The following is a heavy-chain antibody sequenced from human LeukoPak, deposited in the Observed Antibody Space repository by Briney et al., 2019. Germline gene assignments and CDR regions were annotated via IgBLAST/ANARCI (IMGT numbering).Heavy chain of an antibody. D-gene: IGHD6-13*01. J-gene: IGHJ6*02. Sequence: DSVKGRFTISRDNAKNSLFLQMNTLRAEDTAVYYCARDPTPYSSRSGVWGQGTTVTVSS. V-gene: IGHV3-7*01. CDR3: ARDPTPYSSRSGV.